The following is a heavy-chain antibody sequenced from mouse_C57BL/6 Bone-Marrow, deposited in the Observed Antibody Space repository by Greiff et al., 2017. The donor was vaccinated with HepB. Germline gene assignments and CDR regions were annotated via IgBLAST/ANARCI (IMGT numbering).Heavy chain of an antibody. J-gene: IGHJ1*03. Sequence: EVQLVESGAELVRPGASVKLSCTASGFNIKDDYMHWVKQRPEQGLEWIGWIDPENGDTEYASKFQGKATITADTSSNTAYLQLSSLTSEDTAVYYCTVITTVVATDWYFDVWGTGTTVTVSS. CDR1: GFNIKDDY. CDR2: IDPENGDT. D-gene: IGHD1-1*01. CDR3: TVITTVVATDWYFDV. V-gene: IGHV14-4*01.